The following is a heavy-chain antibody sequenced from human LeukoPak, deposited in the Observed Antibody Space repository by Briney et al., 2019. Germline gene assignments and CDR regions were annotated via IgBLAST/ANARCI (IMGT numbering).Heavy chain of an antibody. CDR1: GYTFTSYG. D-gene: IGHD2-15*01. Sequence: ASVKVSCKASGYTFTSYGISWVRQAPGQGLEWMGWISAYNGNTNYAQKFQGRVTITADKSTSTAYMELSSLRSEDTAVYYCARVVCSGGSCYNNWFDPWGQGTLVTVSS. J-gene: IGHJ5*02. V-gene: IGHV1-18*01. CDR3: ARVVCSGGSCYNNWFDP. CDR2: ISAYNGNT.